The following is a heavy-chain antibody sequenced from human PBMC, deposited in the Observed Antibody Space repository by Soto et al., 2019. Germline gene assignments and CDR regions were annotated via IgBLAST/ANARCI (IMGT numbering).Heavy chain of an antibody. J-gene: IGHJ4*02. CDR1: GFTFITYA. D-gene: IGHD2-2*01. V-gene: IGHV3-30-3*01. Sequence: QAGGSLRLSCAASGFTFITYAMQWVRQAPGKGLEWVAVISYDGSNKYYADSVKGRFTISRDNSKNTLYLQMNSLRAEDTAVYYCARDRPSPYCSSTSCSSYFDYWGQGTLVTVSS. CDR3: ARDRPSPYCSSTSCSSYFDY. CDR2: ISYDGSNK.